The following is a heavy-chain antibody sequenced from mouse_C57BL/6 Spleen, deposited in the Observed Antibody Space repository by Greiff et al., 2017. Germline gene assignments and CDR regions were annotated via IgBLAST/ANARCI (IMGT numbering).Heavy chain of an antibody. V-gene: IGHV5-6*01. CDR2: ISTGGGYT. J-gene: IGHJ3*01. CDR3: ARRDYGNCFAY. Sequence: EVQLVQSGADLVKPGGSLKLSCAASGFTFSSYGMSWVRQTPGKRLEWVATISTGGGYTYYPDNVKGRFTITRDKSDNTLYMQMSSLISEDSAVYYCARRDYGNCFAYWGQGTLVTVSA. CDR1: GFTFSSYG. D-gene: IGHD2-1*01.